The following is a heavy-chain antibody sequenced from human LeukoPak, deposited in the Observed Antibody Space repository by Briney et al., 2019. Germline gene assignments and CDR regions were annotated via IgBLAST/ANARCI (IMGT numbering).Heavy chain of an antibody. V-gene: IGHV3-30*02. CDR3: AKARLGGGWYFDL. D-gene: IGHD7-27*01. J-gene: IGHJ2*01. Sequence: GGSLRLSCAASGFSFTSYGLHWVRQAPGKGLEWVAFIRYDGGYKFYADSVKGRFSISRDNSRNKVYLQMNSLRPEDTAVYYCAKARLGGGWYFDLWGRGTLVTVSS. CDR1: GFSFTSYG. CDR2: IRYDGGYK.